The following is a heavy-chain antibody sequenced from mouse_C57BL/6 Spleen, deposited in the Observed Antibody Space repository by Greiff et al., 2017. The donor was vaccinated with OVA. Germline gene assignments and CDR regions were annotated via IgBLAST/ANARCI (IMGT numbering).Heavy chain of an antibody. V-gene: IGHV2-5*01. J-gene: IGHJ1*03. CDR1: GFSLTSYG. D-gene: IGHD1-1*01. CDR2: IWRGGST. CDR3: AKEGYYGSSPGWYFDV. Sequence: VQRVESGPGLVQPSQSLSITCTVSGFSLTSYGVHWVRQSPGKGLEWLGVIWRGGSTDYNAAFMSRLSITKDNSKSQVFFKMNSLQADDTARYYCAKEGYYGSSPGWYFDVWGTGTTVTVSS.